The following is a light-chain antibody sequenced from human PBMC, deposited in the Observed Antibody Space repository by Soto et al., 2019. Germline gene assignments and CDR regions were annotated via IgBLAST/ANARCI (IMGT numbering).Light chain of an antibody. Sequence: EIVLTQSPGTLSLSPGERATLSCRASQSVSGTYLAWYRHKPGQAPRLLIYDASNRATGIPARFSGSGSGTDFTLTISSLEPEDFAVYYCQQRSNWPPWTFGQGTKVDIK. CDR3: QQRSNWPPWT. CDR1: QSVSGTY. CDR2: DAS. J-gene: IGKJ1*01. V-gene: IGKV3-11*01.